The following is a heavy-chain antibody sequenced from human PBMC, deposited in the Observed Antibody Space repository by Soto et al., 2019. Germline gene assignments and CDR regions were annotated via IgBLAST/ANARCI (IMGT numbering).Heavy chain of an antibody. CDR1: GFTVSSNY. CDR3: ARTSVEFRAAGYYFDY. Sequence: GGSLRLSCAASGFTVSSNYMSWVRQAPGKGLEWVSVIYSGGSTYYADSVKGRFTISRDNSKNTLYLQMNSLRAEDTAVYYCARTSVEFRAAGYYFDYWGQGTLVTVSS. CDR2: IYSGGST. D-gene: IGHD6-13*01. V-gene: IGHV3-53*01. J-gene: IGHJ4*02.